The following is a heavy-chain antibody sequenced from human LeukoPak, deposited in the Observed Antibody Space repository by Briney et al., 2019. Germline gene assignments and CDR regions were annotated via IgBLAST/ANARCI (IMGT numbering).Heavy chain of an antibody. D-gene: IGHD6-25*01. CDR2: IYYSGST. V-gene: IGHV4-59*11. J-gene: IGHJ4*02. CDR3: ARVRRTGSGPYYFDY. Sequence: SETLSLTCTVSGGSISSHYWSWIRQPPGKGLEWIGYIYYSGSTNYNPSLKSRVTMSVDTSKNQFSLKLSSVTAADTAVYYCARVRRTGSGPYYFDYWGQGTLVTVSS. CDR1: GGSISSHY.